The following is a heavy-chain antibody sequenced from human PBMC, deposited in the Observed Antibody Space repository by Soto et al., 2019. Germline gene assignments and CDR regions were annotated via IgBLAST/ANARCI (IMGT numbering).Heavy chain of an antibody. V-gene: IGHV1-24*01. D-gene: IGHD2-2*01. CDR1: RYSLSDLS. CDR3: ATLPRTIERTPAAIWSFDS. CDR2: LDAEDGET. Sequence: ASVKVSCKVSRYSLSDLSIHWVRQAPGKGLEWMGGLDAEDGETIYAQKLQGRGTMTEDTSTDTAYMELSSLTSEDTAMYYCATLPRTIERTPAAIWSFDSWGQGTLVTVSS. J-gene: IGHJ4*02.